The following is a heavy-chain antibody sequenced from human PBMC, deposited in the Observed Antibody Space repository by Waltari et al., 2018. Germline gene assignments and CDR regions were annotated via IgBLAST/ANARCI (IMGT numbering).Heavy chain of an antibody. D-gene: IGHD3-10*01. CDR2: ISSSGSTI. V-gene: IGHV3-48*03. J-gene: IGHJ4*02. CDR1: GFTFSSYE. CDR3: HGSGSSDFDY. Sequence: EVQLVESGGGLVQPGGSLRLSCAASGFTFSSYEMNWVRQAPGKGLEWVSYISSSGSTIYYADSVKGRFTISRDNAKNSLYLQMNSLRAEDTAVYYCHGSGSSDFDYWGQGTLVTVSS.